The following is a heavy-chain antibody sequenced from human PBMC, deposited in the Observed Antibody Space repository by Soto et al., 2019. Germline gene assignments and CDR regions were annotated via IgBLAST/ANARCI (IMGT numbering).Heavy chain of an antibody. CDR2: IYHSGST. J-gene: IGHJ6*02. CDR1: GGYISSYY. D-gene: IGHD5-18*01. V-gene: IGHV4-59*01. Sequence: SETLSLTCTVSGGYISSYYWSWIRQPPGKGLEWIGYIYHSGSTYYNPSLKSRVTISVDRSKNQFSLKLSSVTAADTAVYYCARAEYSYGTGFYYYGMDVWGQGTTVTVSS. CDR3: ARAEYSYGTGFYYYGMDV.